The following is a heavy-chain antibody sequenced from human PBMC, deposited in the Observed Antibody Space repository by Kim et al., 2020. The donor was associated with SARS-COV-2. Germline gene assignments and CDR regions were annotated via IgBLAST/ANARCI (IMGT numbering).Heavy chain of an antibody. Sequence: GGSLRLSCAASGFSFRDYTMNWVRQAPGKGLEWVSSIDYSSSYIYYSDSVKGRFTISRDNAKNSLYLQLNSLRAEDTAVYYCARDGPIITMARASGMDVWGQGTTVSVSS. CDR3: ARDGPIITMARASGMDV. CDR2: IDYSSSYI. D-gene: IGHD3-10*01. J-gene: IGHJ6*02. CDR1: GFSFRDYT. V-gene: IGHV3-21*01.